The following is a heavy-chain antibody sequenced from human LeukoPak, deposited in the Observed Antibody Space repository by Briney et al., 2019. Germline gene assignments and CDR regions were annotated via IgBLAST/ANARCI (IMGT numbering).Heavy chain of an antibody. CDR1: GFKFTNYA. J-gene: IGHJ4*02. D-gene: IGHD5-18*01. CDR3: AKVGDGTGYRYDY. V-gene: IGHV3-23*01. Sequence: GGSLRLSCAASGFKFTNYAMHWVRQAPGKGLEWVSAISGSGGRTYYTDSVKGRFTISRDNSKNTLYLQMDSLRAEDTAVYYCAKVGDGTGYRYDYWGQGTLVTVSS. CDR2: ISGSGGRT.